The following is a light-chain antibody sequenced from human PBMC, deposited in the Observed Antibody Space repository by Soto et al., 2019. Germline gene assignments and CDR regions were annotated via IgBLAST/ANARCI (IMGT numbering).Light chain of an antibody. CDR3: QQYVHWPPGA. V-gene: IGKV3-15*01. CDR2: DTS. CDR1: QSVYSS. Sequence: EIVVTQSPATLSVSPGERVTLSCRARQSVYSSLAWYQQRPGQAPRLLIYDTSTRAAGIAARFSGSGSGTEFTLTISSLKSEDYAVYYCQQYVHWPPGAFGQGTTVEIK. J-gene: IGKJ1*01.